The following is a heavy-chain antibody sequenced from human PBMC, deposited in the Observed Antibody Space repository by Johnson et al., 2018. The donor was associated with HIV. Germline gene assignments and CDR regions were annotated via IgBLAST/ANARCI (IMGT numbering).Heavy chain of an antibody. CDR2: ISYDGTNK. J-gene: IGHJ3*02. D-gene: IGHD1-26*01. V-gene: IGHV3-30-3*01. Sequence: QVQLVESGGGEVQPGRSLRLSCAASGFTFSSYAMHWVRQAPGKGLEWVAVISYDGTNKYYADPVKGRFTVSRDNSKNTLYLQMNSLRPEDTAVYYCAKDQLVGATYAAFDIWGQGTMVTVSS. CDR3: AKDQLVGATYAAFDI. CDR1: GFTFSSYA.